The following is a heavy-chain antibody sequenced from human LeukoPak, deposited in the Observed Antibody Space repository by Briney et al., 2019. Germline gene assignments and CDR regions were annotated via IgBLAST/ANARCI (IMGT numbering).Heavy chain of an antibody. V-gene: IGHV6-1*01. J-gene: IGHJ4*02. D-gene: IGHD6-6*01. CDR1: GDSIFTNNVA. CDR2: TYYRSKWSF. CDR3: ARGKYTSFDN. Sequence: SQTLSLTCAISGDSIFTNNVAWNWIRQSPSRGLEWLGRTYYRSKWSFDYAVSVKSRITINADTSKDQFSLQLSSVTPEDTAVYYCARGKYTSFDNWGQGTLVTVSS.